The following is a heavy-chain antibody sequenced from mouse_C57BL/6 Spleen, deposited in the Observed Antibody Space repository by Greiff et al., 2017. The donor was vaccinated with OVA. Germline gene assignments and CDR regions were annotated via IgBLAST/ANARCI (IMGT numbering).Heavy chain of an antibody. CDR1: GYTFTSYW. V-gene: IGHV1-64*01. J-gene: IGHJ2*01. CDR2: IHPNSGST. CDR3: ARRNYSNYVFDY. Sequence: QVQLQQPGAELVKPGASVKLSCKASGYTFTSYWMHWVKQRPGQGLEWIGMIHPNSGSTNYNEKFKSKATLTVDKTSRTAYMQLSSLTSEDSAVYYWARRNYSNYVFDYWGQGTTLTVSS. D-gene: IGHD2-5*01.